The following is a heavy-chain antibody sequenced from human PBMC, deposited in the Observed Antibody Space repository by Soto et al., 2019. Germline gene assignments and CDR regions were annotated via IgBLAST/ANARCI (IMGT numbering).Heavy chain of an antibody. D-gene: IGHD2-21*02. CDR2: IYYSGST. V-gene: IGHV4-30-4*01. CDR1: GGSISSGDYY. J-gene: IGHJ5*02. CDR3: ARAMVVTQNWFDP. Sequence: PSETLSLTCTVSGGSISSGDYYWSWIRQPPGKGLEWIGYIYYSGSTYYNPSLKSRVTISVDTPKNQFSLKLSSVTAADTAVYYCARAMVVTQNWFDPWGQGTLVTVSS.